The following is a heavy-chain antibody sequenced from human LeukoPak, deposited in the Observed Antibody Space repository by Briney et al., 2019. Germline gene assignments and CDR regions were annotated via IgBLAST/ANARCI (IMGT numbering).Heavy chain of an antibody. Sequence: ASVKVSCKASGGTFSSYAISWVRQAPGQGLEWMGWISACNGNTNYAQKLQGRVTMTTDTSTSTAYMELRSLRSDDTAVYYCARVSGLAAAMEKPDYWGQGTLVTVSS. V-gene: IGHV1-18*01. CDR3: ARVSGLAAAMEKPDY. J-gene: IGHJ4*02. CDR2: ISACNGNT. CDR1: GGTFSSYA. D-gene: IGHD6-13*01.